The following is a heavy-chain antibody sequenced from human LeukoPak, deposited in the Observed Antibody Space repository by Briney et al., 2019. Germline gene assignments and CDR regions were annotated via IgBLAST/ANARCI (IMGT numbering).Heavy chain of an antibody. CDR2: INPSGGNT. J-gene: IGHJ4*02. D-gene: IGHD3-3*01. V-gene: IGHV1-46*01. Sequence: GASVKVSCKASGYTFTSYYMHWVRQAPGQGLEWMGIINPSGGNTNNAQKLQGRVTMTTDTSTSTAYMELRSLRSDDTAVYYCVRDRNTPTRSYDFWSGYSPSFDYWGQGTLVTVSS. CDR1: GYTFTSYY. CDR3: VRDRNTPTRSYDFWSGYSPSFDY.